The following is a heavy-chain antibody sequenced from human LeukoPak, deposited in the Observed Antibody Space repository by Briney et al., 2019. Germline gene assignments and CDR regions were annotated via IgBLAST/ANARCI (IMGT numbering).Heavy chain of an antibody. Sequence: PSETLSLTCTVSGGSISSSSYYWGWIRQPPGKGLEWIGSIYYSGSTYYNPSLKSRVTISVDTSKNQFSLKLSSVTAADTAVYYCATPGYSSGWDKYYFDYWGQGTLVTVSS. CDR3: ATPGYSSGWDKYYFDY. D-gene: IGHD6-19*01. CDR1: GGSISSSSYY. V-gene: IGHV4-39*07. CDR2: IYYSGST. J-gene: IGHJ4*02.